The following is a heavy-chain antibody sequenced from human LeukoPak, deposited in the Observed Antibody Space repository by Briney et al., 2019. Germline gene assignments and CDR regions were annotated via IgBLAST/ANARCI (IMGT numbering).Heavy chain of an antibody. CDR3: ARGRRVVPAAIMRKYFDY. Sequence: SETLSLTCTVSGGSISSGGYYWSWIRQHPGKGLEWIGYIYYSESTYYNPSLKSRVTISVDTSKNQFSLKLSSVTAADTAVYYCARGRRVVPAAIMRKYFDYWGQGTLVTVSS. D-gene: IGHD2-2*01. CDR1: GGSISSGGYY. V-gene: IGHV4-31*03. J-gene: IGHJ4*02. CDR2: IYYSEST.